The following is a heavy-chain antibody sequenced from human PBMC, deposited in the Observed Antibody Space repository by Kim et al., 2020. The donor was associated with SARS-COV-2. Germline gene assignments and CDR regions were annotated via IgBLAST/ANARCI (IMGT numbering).Heavy chain of an antibody. J-gene: IGHJ4*02. V-gene: IGHV4-34*01. CDR3: ARGRGGQRKTYFDY. D-gene: IGHD6-25*01. Sequence: NPSLKRRVTISVDTSKNQFSLKLSSVTAADTAVYYCARGRGGQRKTYFDYWGQGTLVTVSS.